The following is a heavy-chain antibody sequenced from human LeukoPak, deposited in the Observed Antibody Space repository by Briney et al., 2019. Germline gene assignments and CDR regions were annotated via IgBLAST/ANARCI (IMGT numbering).Heavy chain of an antibody. CDR3: ARVEYSGNGNLY. CDR1: GLTFINYW. J-gene: IGHJ4*02. D-gene: IGHD1-26*01. CDR2: INRDGSGK. V-gene: IGHV3-7*03. Sequence: PGGSLRLSCAGSGLTFINYWMTWVRQVPGKGLDWVANINRDGSGKYYLPSVRGRFTISKDDAKDSLYLQMDSLRPEDTAIYYCARVEYSGNGNLYWGQGTLVTVSS.